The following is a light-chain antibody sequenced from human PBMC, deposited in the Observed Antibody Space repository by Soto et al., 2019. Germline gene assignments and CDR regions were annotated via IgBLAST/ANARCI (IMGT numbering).Light chain of an antibody. J-gene: IGKJ3*01. V-gene: IGKV3D-7*01. CDR1: QSVTSGY. CDR3: QQHYDLPPA. CDR2: DAS. Sequence: EVVLTQSPATLSLSPGERATLSCRASQSVTSGYLSWYQQKPGRAPRVLIYDASTRATGIPARFSGSGSGTDFTLTISSLQPEDVAVYYCQQHYDLPPAFGPGTKANIK.